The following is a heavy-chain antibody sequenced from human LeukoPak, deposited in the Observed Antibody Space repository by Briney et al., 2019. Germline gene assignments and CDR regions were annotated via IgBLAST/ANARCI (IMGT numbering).Heavy chain of an antibody. Sequence: GGSLRLSCAASGFTFSNYGMNWVRQAPGKGLEWVSYLSSSASTISYADSVKGRFTISRDNAKNSLYLQMNSLRAEDTAVYYRASQITVPYFDYWGQGTLVTVSS. CDR1: GFTFSNYG. J-gene: IGHJ4*02. CDR3: ASQITVPYFDY. V-gene: IGHV3-48*04. CDR2: LSSSASTI. D-gene: IGHD2-2*01.